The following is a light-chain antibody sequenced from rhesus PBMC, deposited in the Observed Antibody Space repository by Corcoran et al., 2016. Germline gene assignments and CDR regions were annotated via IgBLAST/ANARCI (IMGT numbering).Light chain of an antibody. J-gene: IGKJ4*01. CDR1: QGIIYD. V-gene: IGKV1-21*01. CDR2: EAS. Sequence: DIQMTQSPSSLSASVGDRATITCRASQGIIYDLVWYQQKPGETPTLLIYEASSLQSGIPSRFSGSGSGTDFTLTISNLQSEDFATYDCQHYNNTPLTFGGGTKVEIK. CDR3: QHYNNTPLT.